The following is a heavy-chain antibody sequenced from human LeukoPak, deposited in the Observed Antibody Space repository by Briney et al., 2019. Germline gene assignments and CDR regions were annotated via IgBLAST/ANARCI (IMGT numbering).Heavy chain of an antibody. J-gene: IGHJ5*02. CDR3: ARGARIGELLFNWFDP. CDR1: GYTFTSHG. Sequence: GASVKVSCKASGYTFTSHGISWVRQAPGQGLEWMGWISAYNGNTNYAQKLQGRVTMTTDTSTSTAYMELRSLRSDDTAVYYCARGARIGELLFNWFDPWGQGTLVTVSS. D-gene: IGHD3-10*01. CDR2: ISAYNGNT. V-gene: IGHV1-18*01.